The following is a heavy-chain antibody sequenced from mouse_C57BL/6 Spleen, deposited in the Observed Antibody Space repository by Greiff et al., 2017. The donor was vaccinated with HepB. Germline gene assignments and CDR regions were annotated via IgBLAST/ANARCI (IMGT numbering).Heavy chain of an antibody. Sequence: QVQLQQPGAELVMPGASVKLSCKASGYTFTSYWMHWVKQRPGQGLEWIGEIDPSDSYTNYNQKFKGKSTLTVDKSSSTAYMQLSSLTSEDSAVDYCARTVSYGSSFDYWGQGTTLTVSS. CDR3: ARTVSYGSSFDY. CDR1: GYTFTSYW. D-gene: IGHD1-1*01. V-gene: IGHV1-69*01. CDR2: IDPSDSYT. J-gene: IGHJ2*01.